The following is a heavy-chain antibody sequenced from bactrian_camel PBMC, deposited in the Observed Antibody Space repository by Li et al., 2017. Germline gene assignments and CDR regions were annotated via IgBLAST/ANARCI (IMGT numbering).Heavy chain of an antibody. CDR3: AAITAYYGGLRY. D-gene: IGHD2*01. Sequence: HVQLVESGGGTAQVGGSMRLSCTISGFFYELPARGWYRQTPGKGLEWVSSIYSDGTNTYHADSVKGRFTISSDNAENTVYLQMNSLKPEDTAVYFCAAITAYYGGLRYWGQGTQVTVS. CDR2: IYSDGTNT. CDR1: GFFYELPA. V-gene: IGHV3S7*01. J-gene: IGHJ4*01.